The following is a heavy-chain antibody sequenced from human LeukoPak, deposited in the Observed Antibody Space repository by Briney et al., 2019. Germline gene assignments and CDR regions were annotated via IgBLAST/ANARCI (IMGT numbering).Heavy chain of an antibody. D-gene: IGHD4-17*01. CDR1: DYTFTSYG. J-gene: IGHJ4*02. CDR3: ARVVGGWMVTTIDY. V-gene: IGHV1-18*01. CDR2: ISAYNGNT. Sequence: ASVKVSCKASDYTFTSYGISWVRQAPGQGLEWMGWISAYNGNTNYAQKLQGRVTMTTDTSTSTAYMELRSLRSDDTAVYYCARVVGGWMVTTIDYWGQGTLVTVSS.